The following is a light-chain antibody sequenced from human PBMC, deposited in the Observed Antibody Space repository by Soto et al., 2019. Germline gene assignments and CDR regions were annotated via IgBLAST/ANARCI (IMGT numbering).Light chain of an antibody. J-gene: IGKJ1*01. V-gene: IGKV1-39*01. CDR1: QSISSY. CDR2: ATS. CDR3: QQSYSIVWT. Sequence: DIQMTQSPSSLSASVGDRVTITCRASQSISSYLNWYQQKPGKAPNLLIYATSTLQSGVPSRFSGSGSGTDFTLTIIGLHPEDFATYYCQQSYSIVWTFGQGTKVDIK.